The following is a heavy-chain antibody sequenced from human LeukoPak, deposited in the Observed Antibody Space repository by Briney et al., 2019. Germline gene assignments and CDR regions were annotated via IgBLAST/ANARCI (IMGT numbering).Heavy chain of an antibody. CDR3: ARHVGYSGFDLAIGVFDM. CDR2: IYYSGTT. J-gene: IGHJ3*02. CDR1: GGSISSSSFC. Sequence: SETLSLSCAVSGGSISSSSFCWGWLRQPPGKGLEWIGSIYYSGTTSYRPSLKSQVTISVDTSKNQFSLKLGSLTAACTAVCYCARHVGYSGFDLAIGVFDMWGQGTMVTVSS. D-gene: IGHD5-12*01. V-gene: IGHV4-39*01.